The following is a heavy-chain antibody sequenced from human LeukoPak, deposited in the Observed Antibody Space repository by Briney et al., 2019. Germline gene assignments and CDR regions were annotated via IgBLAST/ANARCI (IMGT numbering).Heavy chain of an antibody. CDR1: TDSITSNW. Sequence: SETLSLTCAVSTDSITSNWWSWVRQPPGRGLEWIGEVHKSGSTNYYPSLQSRVTISIDKSKNQIALELTSVTAADTAVYYCAKEIVGAPTPGAYWGQGILVTVSS. D-gene: IGHD1-26*01. CDR3: AKEIVGAPTPGAY. CDR2: VHKSGST. V-gene: IGHV4-4*02. J-gene: IGHJ4*02.